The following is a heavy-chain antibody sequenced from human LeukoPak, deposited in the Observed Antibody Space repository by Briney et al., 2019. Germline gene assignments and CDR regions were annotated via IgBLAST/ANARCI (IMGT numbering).Heavy chain of an antibody. CDR1: GGTFSSYA. D-gene: IGHD2-21*01. Sequence: SVKVSCKASGGTFSSYAISWVRQVPGQGLEWMGGIIPIFVTANYTQKFQGTLTITADESTSTSYIELCSVRYADTAVCSLARGQVVVIARFDYWGQGSQRTV. J-gene: IGHJ4*02. CDR2: IIPIFVTA. CDR3: ARGQVVVIARFDY. V-gene: IGHV1-69*13.